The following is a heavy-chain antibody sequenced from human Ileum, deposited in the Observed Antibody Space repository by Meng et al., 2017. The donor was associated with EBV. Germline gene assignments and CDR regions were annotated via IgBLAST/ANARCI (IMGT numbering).Heavy chain of an antibody. Sequence: QLVESGGGLVKPGGCLRLSCTASGFTFSKAWMSWVRQAPGEGLEWVGRIKSKTAGGTTDYVAPVRGRFTISRDDSKNTVFLQMNSLKIEDTAVYYCTTDGGYDSIPSVGYWGQGTLVTVSS. CDR3: TTDGGYDSIPSVGY. D-gene: IGHD3-10*01. V-gene: IGHV3-15*05. CDR2: IKSKTAGGTT. J-gene: IGHJ4*02. CDR1: GFTFSKAW.